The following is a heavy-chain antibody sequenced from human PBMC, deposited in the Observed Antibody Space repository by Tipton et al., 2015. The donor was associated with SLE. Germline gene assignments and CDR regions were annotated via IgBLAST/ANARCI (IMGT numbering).Heavy chain of an antibody. V-gene: IGHV4-38-2*02. CDR3: ARTNRLPYRVYFDS. CDR2: MYHSGST. CDR1: GYSISSGFY. J-gene: IGHJ4*02. Sequence: TLSLTCTVSGYSISSGFYWGWVRQPPGKGLEWIGSMYHSGSTYYNPSLKSRVTISVDTSKNQFSLKLSSVTAADTAVYYCARTNRLPYRVYFDSWGQGTLVTVSS. D-gene: IGHD1-14*01.